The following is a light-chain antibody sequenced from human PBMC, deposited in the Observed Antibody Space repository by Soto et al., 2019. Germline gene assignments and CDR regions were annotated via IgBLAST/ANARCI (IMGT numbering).Light chain of an antibody. CDR2: WAS. CDR1: QSVLYSSNNKNY. J-gene: IGKJ2*01. Sequence: DIVMTQSPDSLAVSLGERATINCKSSQSVLYSSNNKNYLAWYQQRPGQPPKLLIYWASTREYGVPDRFSGSGSGTDFTLTITSLQAEDVAVYYCQQYESTQPTFGQGTKLEIK. CDR3: QQYESTQPT. V-gene: IGKV4-1*01.